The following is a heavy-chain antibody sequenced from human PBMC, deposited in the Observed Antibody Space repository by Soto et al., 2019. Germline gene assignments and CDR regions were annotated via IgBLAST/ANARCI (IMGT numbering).Heavy chain of an antibody. Sequence: EVQLVESGGGLVQPGGSLRLSCAASGFTFSNNWMHWVRQAPGKGPVCVSLINSDGSSAYYADSVKGRFTISRDNAKNTLYLQMNSLRADDTAVYYCSSGGIAGHWGQGTLVTVSS. CDR1: GFTFSNNW. CDR3: SSGGIAGH. D-gene: IGHD6-13*01. J-gene: IGHJ4*02. CDR2: INSDGSSA. V-gene: IGHV3-74*01.